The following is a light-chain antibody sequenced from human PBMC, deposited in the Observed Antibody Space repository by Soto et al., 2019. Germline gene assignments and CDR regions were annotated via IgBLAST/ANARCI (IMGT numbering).Light chain of an antibody. J-gene: IGLJ2*01. CDR2: DVS. CDR3: SAFTSGNTLI. V-gene: IGLV2-14*01. Sequence: QSALTQPASVSGSPGQSITISCAGASSDVGAYNYVSWYQQRPGKAPKLIIYDVSDRPSGVSNRFSGSKSANTASLTISGLQADDEADYYCSAFTSGNTLIFGGGTKVTVL. CDR1: SSDVGAYNY.